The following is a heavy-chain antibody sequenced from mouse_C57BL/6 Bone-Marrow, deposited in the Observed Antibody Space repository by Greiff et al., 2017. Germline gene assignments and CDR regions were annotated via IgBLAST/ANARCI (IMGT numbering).Heavy chain of an antibody. Sequence: DVMLVESGGGLVQPGGSMKLSCAASGFTFSDAWMDWVRQSPEKGLEWVAEIRNKANNHATYYAESVKGRFTISRDDSKSSVYLQMNSLRAEDTGIYYCTVFTTVVATEGYWGQGTTLTVSS. CDR3: TVFTTVVATEGY. CDR1: GFTFSDAW. J-gene: IGHJ2*01. V-gene: IGHV6-6*01. D-gene: IGHD1-1*01. CDR2: IRNKANNHAT.